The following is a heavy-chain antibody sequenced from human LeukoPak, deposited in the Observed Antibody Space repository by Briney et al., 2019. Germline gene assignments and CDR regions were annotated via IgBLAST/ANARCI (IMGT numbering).Heavy chain of an antibody. CDR1: GGSISTSNYY. J-gene: IGHJ6*03. CDR2: IYYSGST. Sequence: SETLSLTCTVSGGSISTSNYYWGWIRQPPGKGLEWIGSIYYSGSTYYNPSLKSRVTISVDTSKNQFSLKLSSVTAADTAVYYCAREAPPYYYGSGSSYYYYMDVWGKGTTVTISS. CDR3: AREAPPYYYGSGSSYYYYMDV. D-gene: IGHD3-10*01. V-gene: IGHV4-39*07.